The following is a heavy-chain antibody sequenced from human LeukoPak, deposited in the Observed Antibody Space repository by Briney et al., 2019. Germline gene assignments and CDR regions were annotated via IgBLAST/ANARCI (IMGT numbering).Heavy chain of an antibody. D-gene: IGHD3-16*01. J-gene: IGHJ4*02. V-gene: IGHV4-4*07. CDR2: IYTSGST. CDR3: ARERDYDFDY. CDR1: GGSISSYY. Sequence: SETLSLTCTVSGGSISSYYWSWFRQPAGKGLEGIGRIYTSGSTNYNPSLKSRVTMSVDTSKNQFSLKLSSVTAADTAVYYCARERDYDFDYWGQGTLVTVSS.